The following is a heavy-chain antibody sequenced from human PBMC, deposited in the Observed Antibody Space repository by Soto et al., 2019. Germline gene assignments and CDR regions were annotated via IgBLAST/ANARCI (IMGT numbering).Heavy chain of an antibody. CDR1: GGTFTGNP. Sequence: SVKVSCKASGGTFTGNPISWVLQAPGRGLEWMGGIIPMFGTTNYAQKFQGRVTITADESTTTAYMELNSLRSEDTAVYYCARENSIASLSYYYGMEVWGQGTTVTVSS. J-gene: IGHJ6*02. V-gene: IGHV1-69*13. CDR2: IIPMFGTT. CDR3: ARENSIASLSYYYGMEV. D-gene: IGHD6-6*01.